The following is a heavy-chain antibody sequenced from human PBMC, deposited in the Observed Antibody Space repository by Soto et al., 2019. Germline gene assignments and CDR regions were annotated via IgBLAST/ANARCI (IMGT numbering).Heavy chain of an antibody. D-gene: IGHD3-3*01. CDR1: GFTFSSYA. J-gene: IGHJ6*03. CDR3: AKDNAQYYDFWSGYYYYMDV. CDR2: ISGSGGST. Sequence: EVQLLESGGGLVQPGGSLRLACAASGFTFSSYAMSWVRQAPGKGLEWVSAISGSGGSTYYADSVKGRFTISRDNSKNTLYLQMNSLRAEDTAVYYCAKDNAQYYDFWSGYYYYMDVWGKGTTVTVSS. V-gene: IGHV3-23*01.